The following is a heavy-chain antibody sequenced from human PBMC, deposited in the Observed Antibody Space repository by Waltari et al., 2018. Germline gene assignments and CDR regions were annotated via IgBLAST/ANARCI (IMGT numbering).Heavy chain of an antibody. CDR3: AHVTSYYDSSGYYFDY. CDR2: IYWNDDK. V-gene: IGHV2-5*01. Sequence: QITLKESGPTLVKPTQTLTLTCTFSGFSLRTSGVGVGWIRQPPGKALEWLALIYWNDDKRYSPSLKSRLTITKDTSKNQVVLTMTNMDPVDTATYYCAHVTSYYDSSGYYFDYWGQGTLVTVSS. J-gene: IGHJ4*02. CDR1: GFSLRTSGVG. D-gene: IGHD3-22*01.